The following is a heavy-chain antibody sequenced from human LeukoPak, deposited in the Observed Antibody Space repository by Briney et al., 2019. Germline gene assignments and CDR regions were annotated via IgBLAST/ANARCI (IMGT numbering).Heavy chain of an antibody. V-gene: IGHV3-33*01. CDR3: ARDSGDSSGYYPGY. CDR2: IWHDGNNI. D-gene: IGHD3-22*01. Sequence: GGSLRLSCATSGFAFSTQGMHWVRQAPGKGLEWVAAIWHDGNNIYYVDSVKGRFTISRDNSKNTVYLQMNSLRVEDTAVCYCARDSGDSSGYYPGYWGQGTLVTVSS. J-gene: IGHJ4*02. CDR1: GFAFSTQG.